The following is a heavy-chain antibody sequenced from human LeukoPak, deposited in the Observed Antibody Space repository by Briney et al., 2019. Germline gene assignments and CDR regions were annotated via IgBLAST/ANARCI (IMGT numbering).Heavy chain of an antibody. D-gene: IGHD3-10*01. J-gene: IGHJ6*03. CDR1: GFTLNTFT. CDR2: ISSSGSYI. CDR3: ARSGIKMVRGVIIKSPYHMDV. V-gene: IGHV3-21*01. Sequence: GGSLRLSCAASGFTLNTFTLNWVRQAPGKGLEWVSPISSSGSYIYYADSVKGRFTISRDDAKNSLSLQMDSLRAEDTAVYYCARSGIKMVRGVIIKSPYHMDVWGKGTTVTVSS.